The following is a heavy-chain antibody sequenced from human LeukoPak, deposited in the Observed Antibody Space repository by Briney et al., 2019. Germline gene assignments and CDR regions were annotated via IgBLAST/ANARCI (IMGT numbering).Heavy chain of an antibody. CDR2: INPSGGST. CDR1: GGTFISYA. V-gene: IGHV1-46*01. J-gene: IGHJ6*02. CDR3: ARELGYCSGGSCYSVGALDV. Sequence: ASVKVSCKASGGTFISYAISWVRQAPGQGLEWMGIINPSGGSTSYAQKFQGRVTMTRDTSTSTVYMELSSLRSEDTAVYYCARELGYCSGGSCYSVGALDVWGQGTTVTVSS. D-gene: IGHD2-15*01.